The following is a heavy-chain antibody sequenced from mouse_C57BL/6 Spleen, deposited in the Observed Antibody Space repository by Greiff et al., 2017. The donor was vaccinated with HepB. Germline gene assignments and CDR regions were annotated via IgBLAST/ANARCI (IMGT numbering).Heavy chain of an antibody. D-gene: IGHD1-1*01. CDR2: IDPSDSYT. J-gene: IGHJ3*01. Sequence: VQLQQSGAELVMPGASVKLSCKASGYTFTSYWMHWVKQRPGQGLEWIGEIDPSDSYTNYNQKFKGKSTLTVDKSSSTAYMQLSSLTSEDSAVYYCEREDYYGSRRGPWFAYWGQGTLVTVSA. V-gene: IGHV1-69*01. CDR1: GYTFTSYW. CDR3: EREDYYGSRRGPWFAY.